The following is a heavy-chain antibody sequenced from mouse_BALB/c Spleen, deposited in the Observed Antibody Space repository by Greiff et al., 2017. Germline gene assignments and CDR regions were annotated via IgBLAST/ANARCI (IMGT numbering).Heavy chain of an antibody. J-gene: IGHJ4*01. CDR1: GYTFTDYA. CDR2: ISTYYGDA. V-gene: IGHV1S137*01. CDR3: AREGGIHAMDY. Sequence: VQLQESGAELVRPGVSVKISCKGSGYTFTDYAMHWVKQSHAKSLEWIGVISTYYGDASYNQKFKGKATMTVDKSSSTAYMELARLTSEDSAIYYCAREGGIHAMDYWGQGTSVTVSS.